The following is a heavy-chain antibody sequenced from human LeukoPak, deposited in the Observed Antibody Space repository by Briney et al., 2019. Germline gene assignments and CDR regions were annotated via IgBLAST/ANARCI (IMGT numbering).Heavy chain of an antibody. CDR3: AREGYYGSGSPPSLYFDY. J-gene: IGHJ4*02. V-gene: IGHV3-30-3*01. D-gene: IGHD3-10*01. CDR2: TSSDLNVK. CDR1: GFTFSTYA. Sequence: GGSLRLSCAASGFTFSTYAIHWVRQAPGKGLEWVAVTSSDLNVKLYADSVKGRFTISRDNSRSTLYLQMNSLRPEDTAIYYCAREGYYGSGSPPSLYFDYWGQGTLVTVSS.